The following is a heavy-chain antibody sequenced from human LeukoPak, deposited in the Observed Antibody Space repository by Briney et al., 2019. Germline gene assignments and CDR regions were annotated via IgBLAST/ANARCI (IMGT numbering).Heavy chain of an antibody. Sequence: ASVKVSCKASGGTFSSYAISWVRQAPGQGLEWMGGIIPIFGTANYAQKFQGRVTITADESTSTAYMELSSLRSEDTAVYYCAREGYNWNDLYYYYYMDVWGKGTTVTISS. CDR2: IIPIFGTA. CDR3: AREGYNWNDLYYYYYMDV. V-gene: IGHV1-69*13. CDR1: GGTFSSYA. D-gene: IGHD1-20*01. J-gene: IGHJ6*03.